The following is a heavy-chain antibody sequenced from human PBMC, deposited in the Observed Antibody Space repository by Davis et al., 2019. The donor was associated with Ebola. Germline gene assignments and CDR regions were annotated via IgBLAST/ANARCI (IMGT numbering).Heavy chain of an antibody. CDR3: AKERLMGVVVVAATQGMDV. J-gene: IGHJ6*02. CDR1: GFTVSNNY. D-gene: IGHD2-15*01. CDR2: ISGSGGST. V-gene: IGHV3-23*01. Sequence: GGSLRLSCAASGFTVSNNYMSWVRQAPGKGLEWVSAISGSGGSTYYADSVKGRFTISRDNSKNTLYLQMNSLRAEDTAVYYCAKERLMGVVVVAATQGMDVWGQGTTVTVSS.